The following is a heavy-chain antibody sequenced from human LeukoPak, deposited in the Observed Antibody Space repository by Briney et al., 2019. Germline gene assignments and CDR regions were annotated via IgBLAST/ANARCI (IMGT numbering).Heavy chain of an antibody. CDR2: IYYSGST. Sequence: SETLSLTCTVSGGSISSYYWSWIRQPPGKGLEWIGYIYYSGSTNYNPSLKSRVTISVDTSKNQFSLKLSSVTAADTAVYYCARDPWGSYGSRVFDYWGQGTLVTVSS. V-gene: IGHV4-59*01. J-gene: IGHJ4*02. CDR1: GGSISSYY. D-gene: IGHD5-18*01. CDR3: ARDPWGSYGSRVFDY.